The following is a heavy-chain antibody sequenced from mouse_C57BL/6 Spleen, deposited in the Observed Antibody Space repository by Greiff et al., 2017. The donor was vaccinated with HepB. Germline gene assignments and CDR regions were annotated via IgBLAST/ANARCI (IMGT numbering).Heavy chain of an antibody. CDR1: GFSLTSYG. Sequence: VKLVESGPGLVQPSPCLSITCTVSGFSLTSYGVHWVRQSPGKGLEWLGVIWSGGSTDYNAAFIYSLSTSKDNSECKDFFKMNSLQADDTAVYYGAGGTGVAGWCFDVWGTGTTLTASS. CDR2: IWSGGST. D-gene: IGHD1-1*01. V-gene: IGHV2-2*01. CDR3: AGGTGVAGWCFDV. J-gene: IGHJ1*03.